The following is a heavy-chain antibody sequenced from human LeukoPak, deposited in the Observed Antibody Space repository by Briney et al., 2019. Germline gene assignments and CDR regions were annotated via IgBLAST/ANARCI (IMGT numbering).Heavy chain of an antibody. Sequence: GGTLRLSCAASGFTFSSYGMSWVRQAPGKGLEWVSAISGSGGSTYYADSVKGRFTISRDNAKNSLYLQMNSLRAEDTAVYYCAARESSSPANWFDPWGQGTLVTVSS. CDR3: AARESSSPANWFDP. CDR2: ISGSGGST. CDR1: GFTFSSYG. J-gene: IGHJ5*02. V-gene: IGHV3-23*01. D-gene: IGHD6-6*01.